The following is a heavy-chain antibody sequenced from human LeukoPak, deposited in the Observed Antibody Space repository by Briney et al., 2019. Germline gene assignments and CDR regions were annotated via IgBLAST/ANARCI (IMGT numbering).Heavy chain of an antibody. V-gene: IGHV3-7*01. D-gene: IGHD6-6*01. J-gene: IGHJ3*02. CDR1: GFIFSSYR. CDR3: ARGSSSAFDI. Sequence: GSLRLSCAVSGFIFSSYRMNWVRQAPGKGLEWVASIKQDGSEKYYVDSVKGRFTISRDNAKNSLSLQMNSLRPEDTAAYYCARGSSSAFDIWGQGTMVTVSS. CDR2: IKQDGSEK.